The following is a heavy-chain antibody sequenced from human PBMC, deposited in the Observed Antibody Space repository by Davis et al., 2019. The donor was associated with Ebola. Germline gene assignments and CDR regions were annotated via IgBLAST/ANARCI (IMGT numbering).Heavy chain of an antibody. J-gene: IGHJ4*02. Sequence: GESLKISCVASGFTFSSYSMDWVRQAPGKGLEWISYISHTGTITYYADSVKGRFTISRDAAGNSLYLQMTSLRDEDTAVYYCVALTMAREGDYWGQGTLVTVSS. D-gene: IGHD4/OR15-4a*01. CDR3: VALTMAREGDY. CDR2: ISHTGTIT. CDR1: GFTFSSYS. V-gene: IGHV3-48*02.